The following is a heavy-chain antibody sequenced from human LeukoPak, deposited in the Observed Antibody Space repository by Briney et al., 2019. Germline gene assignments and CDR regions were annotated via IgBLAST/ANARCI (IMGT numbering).Heavy chain of an antibody. CDR2: IIPIFGTA. Sequence: ASVKVSCKASGGTFSGYAISWVRQAPGQGLEWMGGIIPIFGTANYAQKFQGRVTITTDESTSTAYMELSSLRSEDTAVYYCASTFVGYCSGGSCYHITTSWYYFDYWGQGTLVTVSS. V-gene: IGHV1-69*05. CDR3: ASTFVGYCSGGSCYHITTSWYYFDY. D-gene: IGHD2-15*01. J-gene: IGHJ4*02. CDR1: GGTFSGYA.